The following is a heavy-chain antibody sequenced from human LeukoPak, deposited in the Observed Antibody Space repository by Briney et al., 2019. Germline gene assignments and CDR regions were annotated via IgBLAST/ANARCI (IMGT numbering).Heavy chain of an antibody. CDR3: ARADSSGYSLDENFDY. V-gene: IGHV1-69*04. CDR2: IIPIFDIV. CDR1: GGTLRSYA. J-gene: IGHJ4*02. D-gene: IGHD3-22*01. Sequence: SVKVSCKASGGTLRSYALNWVRQAPGQGLEWRGRIIPIFDIVNYAQTFQGRVTITADKSTNTAYMALSSLRFEDTAFYYCARADSSGYSLDENFDYWGQGTLVTVSS.